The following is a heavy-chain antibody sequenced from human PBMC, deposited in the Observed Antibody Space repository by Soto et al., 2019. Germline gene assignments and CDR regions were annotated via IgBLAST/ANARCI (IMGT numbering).Heavy chain of an antibody. Sequence: QVQLVESGGGVVQPGRSLRLSCAASGFTFSSYGMHWVRQAPGKGLEWVAVISYDGSNKYYADSVKGRFTISRDNSKNTLDLQMNSLRGEDTAVYYCAKDISEWRPYGDMVSWGQGTLVTVSS. CDR3: AKDISEWRPYGDMVS. J-gene: IGHJ4*02. CDR2: ISYDGSNK. V-gene: IGHV3-30*18. D-gene: IGHD4-17*01. CDR1: GFTFSSYG.